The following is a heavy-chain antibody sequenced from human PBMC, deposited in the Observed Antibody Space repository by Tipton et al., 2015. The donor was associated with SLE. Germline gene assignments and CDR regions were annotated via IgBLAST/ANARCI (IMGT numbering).Heavy chain of an antibody. D-gene: IGHD6-19*01. V-gene: IGHV4-38-2*02. Sequence: TLSLTCAVSGYSISSGYFWGWIRQTPGKGLEWIGIIYHNGSTYYNPSLKSRVTISMDTSKNQFSLKLTSVTAADTAVYYCARDHPVAGPFDYWGQGTLVTVSS. CDR2: IYHNGST. J-gene: IGHJ4*02. CDR1: GYSISSGYF. CDR3: ARDHPVAGPFDY.